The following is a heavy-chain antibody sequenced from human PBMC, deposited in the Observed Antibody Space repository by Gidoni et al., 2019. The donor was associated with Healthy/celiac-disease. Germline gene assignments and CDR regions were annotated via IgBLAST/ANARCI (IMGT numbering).Heavy chain of an antibody. CDR3: ARRPPGLGAGTNWFDP. D-gene: IGHD1-7*01. CDR2: IYYSGST. V-gene: IGHV4-39*01. J-gene: IGHJ5*02. Sequence: QLQLQESGPGLVKPSETLSLTCTVSGGSISSSSYYWGWIRQPPGKGLEWIGSIYYSGSTYYNPSLKSRVTISVDTSKNQFSLKLSSVTAADTAVYYCARRPPGLGAGTNWFDPWGQGTLVTVSS. CDR1: GGSISSSSYY.